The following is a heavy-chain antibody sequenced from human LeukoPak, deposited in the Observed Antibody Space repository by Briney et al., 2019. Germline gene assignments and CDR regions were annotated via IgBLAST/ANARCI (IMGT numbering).Heavy chain of an antibody. Sequence: SETLSLTCTVSGGSISSSSYYWGWIRQPPGKGLEWIGSIYYSGSTYYNPSLKSRVTISVDTSKNQFSLKLSSVTAADTAVYYCARGVHGNPSYWYFDLWGRGTLVTVSS. V-gene: IGHV4-39*07. CDR1: GGSISSSSYY. J-gene: IGHJ2*01. D-gene: IGHD4-23*01. CDR2: IYYSGST. CDR3: ARGVHGNPSYWYFDL.